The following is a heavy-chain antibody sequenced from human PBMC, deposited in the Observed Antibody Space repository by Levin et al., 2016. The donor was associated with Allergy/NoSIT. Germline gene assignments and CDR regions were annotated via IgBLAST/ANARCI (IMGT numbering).Heavy chain of an antibody. Sequence: GGSLRLSCAASGFTFSSYGMHWVRQAPGKGLEWVAVIWYDGSNKYYADSVKGRFTISRDNSKNTLYLQMNSLRAEDTAVYYCARGARQAEYFQHWGQGTLVTVSS. CDR1: GFTFSSYG. CDR3: ARGARQAEYFQH. V-gene: IGHV3-33*01. J-gene: IGHJ1*01. CDR2: IWYDGSNK.